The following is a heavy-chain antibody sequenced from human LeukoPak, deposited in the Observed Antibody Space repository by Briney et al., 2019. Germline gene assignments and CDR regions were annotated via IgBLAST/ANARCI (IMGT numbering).Heavy chain of an antibody. D-gene: IGHD4-23*01. CDR2: IIPIFGTA. Sequence: GASVKVSCKASGGTFSSYAISWVRQAPGQGLEWMGGIIPIFGTANYAQKFQGRVTITADESTSTAYMELSSLRSEDTAVYYCARDGLYGGNGGTVELDYWGQGTLVTVSS. J-gene: IGHJ4*02. CDR3: ARDGLYGGNGGTVELDY. V-gene: IGHV1-69*13. CDR1: GGTFSSYA.